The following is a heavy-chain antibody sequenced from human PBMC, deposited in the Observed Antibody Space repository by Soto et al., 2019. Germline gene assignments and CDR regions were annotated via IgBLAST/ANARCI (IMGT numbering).Heavy chain of an antibody. CDR3: VREDGIAGATSAFDY. CDR2: MNPNSGNT. D-gene: IGHD1-26*01. J-gene: IGHJ4*02. CDR1: GYTFTSYD. V-gene: IGHV1-8*01. Sequence: ASVKVSCKASGYTFTSYDINWVRQATGQGLEWMGWMNPNSGNTGYAQKFQGRVTMTRNTSISTAYMELNSLRVEDTAVYYCVREDGIAGATSAFDYWGQGTPVTVSS.